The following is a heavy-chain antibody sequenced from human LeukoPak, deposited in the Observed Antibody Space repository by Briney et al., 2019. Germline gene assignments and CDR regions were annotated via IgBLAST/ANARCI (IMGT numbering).Heavy chain of an antibody. J-gene: IGHJ4*01. V-gene: IGHV1-18*01. CDR1: GYTFTSYG. Sequence: AAVNVRCTASGYTFTSYGITWVRQPPGQGLEWMGWISVYNGDTNYAQKVQGRVTMTTETSTNTAYMELRSLRSNDTAVYYCASNTGSDGSGYAYWGQGSLASVSS. CDR2: ISVYNGDT. CDR3: ASNTGSDGSGYAY. D-gene: IGHD3-22*01.